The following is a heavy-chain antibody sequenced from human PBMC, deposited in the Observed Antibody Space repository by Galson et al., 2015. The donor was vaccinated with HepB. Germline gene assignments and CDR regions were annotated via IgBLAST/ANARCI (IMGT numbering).Heavy chain of an antibody. Sequence: SLRLSCAASGFTFSNYGMHWVRQAPGKGLEWVAIISYDGYNKYYADSVKGRFTISRDNSKNTLYLQMNSLRAEDTAVYYCAKDFSRVWSDYYTDDWGQGTLVTVSS. CDR2: ISYDGYNK. CDR3: AKDFSRVWSDYYTDD. D-gene: IGHD3-3*01. CDR1: GFTFSNYG. V-gene: IGHV3-30*18. J-gene: IGHJ4*02.